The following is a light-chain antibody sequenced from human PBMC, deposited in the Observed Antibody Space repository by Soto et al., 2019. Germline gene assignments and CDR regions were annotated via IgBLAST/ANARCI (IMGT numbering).Light chain of an antibody. Sequence: QSALTQPASVSGSPGQSIAISCTGTSSDIGAYNYVSWYQQYPGKAPKLMIYDVSNRPSGVSDRFSGSKSGNTASLTISGLQAEDEAEYYSSSFSSSSTYVFGTGTMVTVL. J-gene: IGLJ1*01. V-gene: IGLV2-14*01. CDR1: SSDIGAYNY. CDR2: DVS. CDR3: SSFSSSSTYV.